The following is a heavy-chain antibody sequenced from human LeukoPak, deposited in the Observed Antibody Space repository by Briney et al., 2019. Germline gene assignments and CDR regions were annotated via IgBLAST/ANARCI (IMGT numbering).Heavy chain of an antibody. CDR3: VRDNYYVMDV. D-gene: IGHD3-10*02. CDR1: GFTFSRTW. J-gene: IGHJ3*01. CDR2: IESGGTT. V-gene: IGHV3-74*03. Sequence: GGSLRLPCEASGFTFSRTWMHWVRQGPGKGLLWLSRIESGGTTMYAESVKGRFTISRDNAKNTIYLQMNSLRAEDTAVYYCVRDNYYVMDVWGQGTVVTVAS.